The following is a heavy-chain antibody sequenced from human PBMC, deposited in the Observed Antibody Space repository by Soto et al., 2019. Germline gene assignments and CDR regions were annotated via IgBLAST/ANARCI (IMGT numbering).Heavy chain of an antibody. V-gene: IGHV1-18*01. CDR3: ARDHRGGTEAFDI. J-gene: IGHJ3*02. CDR1: GYTFTSFG. CDR2: ISAYKGNT. D-gene: IGHD2-15*01. Sequence: QVQLVQSGAEVKKPGASVKVSCKASGYTFTSFGISWVRQAPGHGREGMGWISAYKGNTNYAENLQGRVTMTTDTATSTAYMELRSLRSDDTAVYYCARDHRGGTEAFDIWGQGTMVTVSS.